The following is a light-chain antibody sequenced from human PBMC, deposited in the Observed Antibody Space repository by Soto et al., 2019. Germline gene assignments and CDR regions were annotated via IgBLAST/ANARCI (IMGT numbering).Light chain of an antibody. J-gene: IGKJ5*01. Sequence: DIQMTQSPSSLSASVGDRVTITCRASQSISTYLTWYQQKPGKAPKLLIYDASNLETGVPSRFSGSGSGTDFTFTISSLQPEDIATYYCQQYDNLSITFGQGTRLEIK. CDR2: DAS. CDR3: QQYDNLSIT. V-gene: IGKV1-33*01. CDR1: QSISTY.